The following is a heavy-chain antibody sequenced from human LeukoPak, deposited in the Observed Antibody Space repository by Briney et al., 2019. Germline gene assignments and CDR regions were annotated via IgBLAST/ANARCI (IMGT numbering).Heavy chain of an antibody. CDR3: ARGRWLLPYLDY. CDR1: GGFFCGYY. D-gene: IGHD3-22*01. CDR2: INNSGST. V-gene: IGHV4-34*01. J-gene: IGHJ4*02. Sequence: SETLSLTCAVYGGFFCGYYWSWIRQPPGGGLEWGGEINNSGSTNYNPSLKSRVTISVDTSKNQFSLKLSSVTAADTAVYYCARGRWLLPYLDYWGQGTLVTVSS.